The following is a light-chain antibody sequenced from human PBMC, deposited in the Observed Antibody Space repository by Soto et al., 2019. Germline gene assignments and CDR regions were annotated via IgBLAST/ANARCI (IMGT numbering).Light chain of an antibody. CDR2: SNN. CDR3: PAWDDSLNGYV. Sequence: QSVLTQPHSASGTPGQRVTISCSGRGSNIGSNTVNWSQQLPGTAPKLLIYSNNQRPSGVPDRFSGSKTGTSATLAISGLQSADEAEYYCPAWDDSLNGYVFGTETKVTVL. V-gene: IGLV1-44*01. CDR1: GSNIGSNT. J-gene: IGLJ1*01.